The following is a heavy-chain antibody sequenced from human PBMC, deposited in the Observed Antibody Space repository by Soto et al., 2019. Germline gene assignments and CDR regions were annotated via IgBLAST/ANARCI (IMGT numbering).Heavy chain of an antibody. CDR3: ARHGPIAAAGTVLDY. J-gene: IGHJ4*02. D-gene: IGHD6-13*01. Sequence: SETLSLTCSVSGASISSNFWSWVRQPPGKGLEWIGYIYFGGTTQSNPSLKGRATISVDTSKNQFSLKLSSVTAADTAVYDCARHGPIAAAGTVLDYWGQGTLVTLSS. CDR1: GASISSNF. CDR2: IYFGGTT. V-gene: IGHV4-59*08.